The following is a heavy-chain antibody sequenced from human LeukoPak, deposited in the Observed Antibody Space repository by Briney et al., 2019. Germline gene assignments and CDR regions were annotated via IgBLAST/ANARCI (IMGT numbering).Heavy chain of an antibody. CDR3: ARDVAIAVAANPVDY. D-gene: IGHD6-19*01. J-gene: IGHJ4*02. Sequence: GESLRLSCAASGFTFIDYYMSRIRQAPGKGLEWVSYISSSGSTIYYADSVKGRFTISRDNAKNSLYLQMNSLRAEDTAVYYCARDVAIAVAANPVDYWGQGTLVTVPS. V-gene: IGHV3-11*01. CDR1: GFTFIDYY. CDR2: ISSSGSTI.